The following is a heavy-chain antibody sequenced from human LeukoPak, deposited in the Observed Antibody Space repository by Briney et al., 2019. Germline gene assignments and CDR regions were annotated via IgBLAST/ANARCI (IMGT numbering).Heavy chain of an antibody. J-gene: IGHJ4*02. Sequence: PSQTLSLTCTVSGGSISSGSYYWSWIRQPAGKGLEWIGRIYTSGSTNYNPSLKSRVTISVDTSKNQFSLKLSSVTAADTAVYYCARHAGDYGNYFDYWGQGTLVTVSS. D-gene: IGHD4-17*01. CDR1: GGSISSGSYY. CDR2: IYTSGST. CDR3: ARHAGDYGNYFDY. V-gene: IGHV4-61*02.